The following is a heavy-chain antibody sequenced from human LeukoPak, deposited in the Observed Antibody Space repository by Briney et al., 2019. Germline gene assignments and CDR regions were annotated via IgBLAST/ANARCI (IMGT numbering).Heavy chain of an antibody. CDR2: INSDGSST. V-gene: IGHV3-74*01. Sequence: GGSLRLSCAASGFTFSSYWMHWVRQAPGKGLVWGSRINSDGSSTSYADSVKGRFTISRDNAKNTLYLQMNSLRAEDTAVYYCARVTYYYDSSGHYYFDYWGQGTLVTVSS. CDR1: GFTFSSYW. D-gene: IGHD3-22*01. J-gene: IGHJ4*02. CDR3: ARVTYYYDSSGHYYFDY.